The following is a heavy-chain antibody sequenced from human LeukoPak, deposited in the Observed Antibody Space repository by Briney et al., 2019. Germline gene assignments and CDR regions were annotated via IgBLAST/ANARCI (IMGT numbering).Heavy chain of an antibody. Sequence: ASVKVSCKASGYTFTGYYMHWVRQAPGQGLEWMGWINPNSGGTNYAQKFQGRVTMTRDTSISTAYMELSRLRSDGTAVYYCARRGTVTRGAYYYYGMDVWGQGTTVTVSS. CDR2: INPNSGGT. V-gene: IGHV1-2*02. J-gene: IGHJ6*02. CDR1: GYTFTGYY. D-gene: IGHD4-17*01. CDR3: ARRGTVTRGAYYYYGMDV.